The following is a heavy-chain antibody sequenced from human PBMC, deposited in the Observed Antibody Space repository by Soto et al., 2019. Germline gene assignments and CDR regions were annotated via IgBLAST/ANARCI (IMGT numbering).Heavy chain of an antibody. CDR1: GFTFSSYA. V-gene: IGHV3-30-3*01. J-gene: IGHJ4*02. D-gene: IGHD6-19*01. CDR2: ISYDGSNK. CDR3: ASGDGIAVAGYFDY. Sequence: GGSLRLSCAASGFTFSSYAMHWVRQAPGKGLEWVAVISYDGSNKYYADSVKGRFTISRDNSKNTLYLQMNSLRAEDTAVYYCASGDGIAVAGYFDYWGQGTLVTVSS.